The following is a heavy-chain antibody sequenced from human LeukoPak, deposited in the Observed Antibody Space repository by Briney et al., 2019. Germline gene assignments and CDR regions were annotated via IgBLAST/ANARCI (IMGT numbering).Heavy chain of an antibody. J-gene: IGHJ6*02. D-gene: IGHD5-12*01. CDR3: ARDGYSGYDPFGYYYYGMDV. V-gene: IGHV1-18*01. Sequence: ASVKVSCKASGGTFSSYAISWVRQAPGQGLEWMGWISAYNGNTNYAQKLQGRVTMTTDTSTSTAYMELRSLRSDDTAVYYCARDGYSGYDPFGYYYYGMDVWGQGTTVTVSS. CDR1: GGTFSSYA. CDR2: ISAYNGNT.